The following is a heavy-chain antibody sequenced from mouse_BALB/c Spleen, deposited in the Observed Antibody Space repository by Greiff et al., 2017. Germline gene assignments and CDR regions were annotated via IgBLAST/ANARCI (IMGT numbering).Heavy chain of an antibody. CDR1: GFSLTGYG. CDR3: ARRDRYDEGFDY. D-gene: IGHD2-14*01. CDR2: IWGDGST. J-gene: IGHJ2*01. V-gene: IGHV2-6-7*01. Sequence: VQRVESGPGLVAPSQSLSITCTVSGFSLTGYGVNWVRQPPGKGLEWLGMIWGDGSTDYNSALKSRLSISKDNSKSQVFLKMNSLQTDDTARYYCARRDRYDEGFDYWGQGTTLTVSS.